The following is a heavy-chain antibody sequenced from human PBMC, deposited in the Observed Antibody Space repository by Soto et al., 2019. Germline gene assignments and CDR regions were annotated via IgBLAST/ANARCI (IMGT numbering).Heavy chain of an antibody. CDR3: AGFYIVRGVMGAFDI. D-gene: IGHD3-10*01. Sequence: QVQLQESGPGLVKPSQTLSLTCTVSGGSISSGGYYWSWIRQHPGKGLEWIGYIYYIGSTYYSPSRKGRVAISVDTSKGQFSLKLSSVTAADTAVYYCAGFYIVRGVMGAFDIWGQGTMVTVSS. CDR2: IYYIGST. V-gene: IGHV4-31*03. CDR1: GGSISSGGYY. J-gene: IGHJ3*02.